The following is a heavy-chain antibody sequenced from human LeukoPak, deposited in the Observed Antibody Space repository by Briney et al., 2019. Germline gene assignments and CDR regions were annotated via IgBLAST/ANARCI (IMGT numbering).Heavy chain of an antibody. D-gene: IGHD2-2*01. CDR3: ASDASTSQEPSSTSFDP. Sequence: SETLSLTCTVSGGSISSGGYYWSWIRQHPGKGLECIGYIYYSGSTYYNPSPNSLVTLSVDTSKNAISPKLRSVTAANTAVSYCASDASTSQEPSSTSFDPWGQGTLVTVSS. CDR1: GGSISSGGYY. CDR2: IYYSGST. V-gene: IGHV4-31*01. J-gene: IGHJ5*02.